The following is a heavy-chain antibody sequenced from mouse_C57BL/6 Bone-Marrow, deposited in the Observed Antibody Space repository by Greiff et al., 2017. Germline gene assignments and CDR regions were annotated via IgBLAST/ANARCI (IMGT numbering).Heavy chain of an antibody. CDR2: IWSGGST. Sequence: VMLVESGPGLVQPSQSLSITCTASGFSLTSYGVHWVRQSPGKGLEWLGVIWSGGSTDYNAAFISSLTISKDNSKSQVFLKRNSLQADDTAIYYCARVGFMTTHWGTGTTVTVSS. CDR3: ARVGFMTTH. J-gene: IGHJ1*03. D-gene: IGHD1-1*01. CDR1: GFSLTSYG. V-gene: IGHV2-2*01.